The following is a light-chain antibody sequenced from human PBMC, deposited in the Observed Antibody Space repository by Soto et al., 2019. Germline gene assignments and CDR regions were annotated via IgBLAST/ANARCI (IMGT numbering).Light chain of an antibody. J-gene: IGLJ2*01. CDR2: DVS. CDR1: SSDVGGYNC. V-gene: IGLV2-14*03. CDR3: SSYTSSTTLL. Sequence: QSALTQPASVSGSPGQSITISCTGTSSDVGGYNCVCWYQQHPGKAPKLIIYDVSNRPSGVSSRFSGSKSGNTASLTISGIQAEDEADYFCSSYTSSTTLLFGGGTKLTVL.